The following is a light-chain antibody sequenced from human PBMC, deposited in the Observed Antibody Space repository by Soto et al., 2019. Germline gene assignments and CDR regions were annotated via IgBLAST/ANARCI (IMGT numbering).Light chain of an antibody. CDR1: ESVSNNY. Sequence: ELVLTHFSGTLSLSPVEITTLSCRASESVSNNYLAWYQQKPGQAPRLLIYGASNRATGIPDRFSGSGSGTDFTLTISRLEDEDFAVYYCKQYGTSGTFGQGTKVDIK. J-gene: IGKJ1*01. CDR2: GAS. V-gene: IGKV3-20*01. CDR3: KQYGTSGT.